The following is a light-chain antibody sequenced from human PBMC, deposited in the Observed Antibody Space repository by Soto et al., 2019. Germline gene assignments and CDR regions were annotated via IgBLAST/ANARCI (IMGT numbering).Light chain of an antibody. Sequence: DIVMTQSPDSLAVSLGERATINCKSSQSVLYSSNNKNYLAWYQQKPGQPPKLLIYWASTRESGVPDRFSGRGSGTDFPLTISSLQAEDVAVYYCQQYYSTPLTFGPGTKVDIQ. V-gene: IGKV4-1*01. J-gene: IGKJ3*01. CDR1: QSVLYSSNNKNY. CDR2: WAS. CDR3: QQYYSTPLT.